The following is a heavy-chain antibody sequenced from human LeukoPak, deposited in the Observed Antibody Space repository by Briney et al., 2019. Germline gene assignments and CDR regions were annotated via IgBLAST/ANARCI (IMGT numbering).Heavy chain of an antibody. CDR1: GFTFSSSW. V-gene: IGHV3-15*01. Sequence: GGSLRLSCVASGFTFSSSWMTWVRQAPGKGLEWVARIKSKTDGGTTEYAAPVKGRFTISRDDSKNTLFLQMNSLQTEDTAVYYCTTVASGIWGQGTMVTVSS. CDR2: IKSKTDGGTT. J-gene: IGHJ3*02. CDR3: TTVASGI.